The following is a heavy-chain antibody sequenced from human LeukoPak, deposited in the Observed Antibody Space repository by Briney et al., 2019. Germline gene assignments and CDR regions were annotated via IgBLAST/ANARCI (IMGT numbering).Heavy chain of an antibody. CDR1: SGSVSSSSYY. CDR2: IYHSGRT. Sequence: SETLSLTCTVSSGSVSSSSYYWGWIRQPPGKGLEWIGDIYHSGRTYFNPSLKSRVTISVDTSKNQFSLKLNSVTAADTAVYYCSGRPFDDDDDIYWGQGTLVTVSS. V-gene: IGHV4-39*01. J-gene: IGHJ4*02. D-gene: IGHD3-9*01. CDR3: SGRPFDDDDDIY.